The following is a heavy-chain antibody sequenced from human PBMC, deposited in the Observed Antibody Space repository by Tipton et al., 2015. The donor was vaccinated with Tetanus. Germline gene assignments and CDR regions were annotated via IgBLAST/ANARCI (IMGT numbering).Heavy chain of an antibody. CDR2: IHYSGNT. J-gene: IGHJ5*02. CDR1: GGSISSSDHY. V-gene: IGHV4-31*03. Sequence: TLSLTCSVSGGSISSSDHYWGWIRQHPGKGLEWIGYIHYSGNTFYKPSLKSRVTISVDTSKKQFSLKMTSVTAAETAVDFCARAVVTILRGSSMQAKGLFGPWGQGPLVTVFS. CDR3: ARAVVTILRGSSMQAKGLFGP. D-gene: IGHD3-9*01.